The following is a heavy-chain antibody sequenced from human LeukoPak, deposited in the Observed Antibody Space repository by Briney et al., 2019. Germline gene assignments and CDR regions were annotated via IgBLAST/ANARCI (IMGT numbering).Heavy chain of an antibody. D-gene: IGHD6-13*01. CDR1: GFTFSSYA. Sequence: GGSLRLSCAASGFTFSSYAMSWVRQAPGKGLEWVSAISGSGGSTYYADYVKGRFTISRDNSKNTLYLQMNSLRAEDTAVYYCAKDLSSSWQATFDPWGQGTLVTVSS. CDR2: ISGSGGST. J-gene: IGHJ5*02. CDR3: AKDLSSSWQATFDP. V-gene: IGHV3-23*01.